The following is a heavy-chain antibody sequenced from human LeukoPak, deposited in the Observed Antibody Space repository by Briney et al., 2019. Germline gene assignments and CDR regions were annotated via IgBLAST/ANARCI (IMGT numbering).Heavy chain of an antibody. CDR3: TREDYSGSYIPFDY. Sequence: GGSLRLSCTASGFTFGDYAMSWVRQAPGKGLEWVGFIRSKAYGGTTEYAASVKGRFTISRDDSTSIAYLQMNSLKTEDTAVYYCTREDYSGSYIPFDYWGQGTLVTVSS. J-gene: IGHJ4*02. D-gene: IGHD3-10*01. CDR2: IRSKAYGGTT. CDR1: GFTFGDYA. V-gene: IGHV3-49*04.